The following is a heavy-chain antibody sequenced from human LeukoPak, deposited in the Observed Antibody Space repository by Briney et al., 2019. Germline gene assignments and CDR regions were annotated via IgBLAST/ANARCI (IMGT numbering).Heavy chain of an antibody. CDR2: ISYDGSNK. D-gene: IGHD3-22*01. CDR3: ATHSSGYYYVLGY. V-gene: IGHV3-30*03. CDR1: GFTFSSYG. J-gene: IGHJ4*02. Sequence: GGSLRLSCAASGFTFSSYGMHWVRQAPGKGLEWAAVISYDGSNKYYADSVKGRFTISRDNSKNTLYLQMNSLRAEDTAVYYCATHSSGYYYVLGYWGQGTLVTVSS.